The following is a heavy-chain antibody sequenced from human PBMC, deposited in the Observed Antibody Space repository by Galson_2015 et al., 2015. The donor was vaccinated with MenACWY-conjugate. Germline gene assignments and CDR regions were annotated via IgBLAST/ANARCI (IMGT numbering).Heavy chain of an antibody. D-gene: IGHD4-17*01. CDR1: GFIFSSYS. CDR3: ARGIGYYVDGSGYC. J-gene: IGHJ4*02. V-gene: IGHV3-21*01. CDR2: IDSSGSDI. Sequence: SLRLSCASSGFIFSSYSMNWVRQAPGKGLEWVSSIDSSGSDIYYGDSVKGRFTISRDNAKNSVFLQMNSLRAEDTAVYYCARGIGYYVDGSGYCRGQGTLVTVPS.